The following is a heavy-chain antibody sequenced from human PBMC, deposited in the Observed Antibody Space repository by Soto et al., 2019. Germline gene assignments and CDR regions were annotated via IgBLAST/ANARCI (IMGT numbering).Heavy chain of an antibody. CDR3: ARGRLVAGTVDY. V-gene: IGHV1-8*01. Sequence: QVQLVQSGAEVKKPGASVKVSCKASGYTFTSYDIKWVRQATGQGLEWMGWMNPSTGSTGFAQKFQGSVNMISNTSISTAYLVLTSLTYEATAVYYCARGRLVAGTVDYWGQGTLVTVSS. CDR2: MNPSTGST. J-gene: IGHJ4*02. D-gene: IGHD1-7*01. CDR1: GYTFTSYD.